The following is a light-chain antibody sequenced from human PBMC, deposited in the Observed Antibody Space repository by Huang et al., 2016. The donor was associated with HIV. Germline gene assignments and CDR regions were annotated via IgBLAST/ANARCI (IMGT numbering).Light chain of an antibody. V-gene: IGKV3-15*01. Sequence: EIVMTQSPATLSVSPGERATLSCRASQSVSSNLAWYQQKPGQAPRLLIYGASTRVTGIPARFRGSGSGTEFTLTISSLQSEDFAVYYCQQYNNWPLTFGGGTKVQIK. J-gene: IGKJ4*01. CDR1: QSVSSN. CDR3: QQYNNWPLT. CDR2: GAS.